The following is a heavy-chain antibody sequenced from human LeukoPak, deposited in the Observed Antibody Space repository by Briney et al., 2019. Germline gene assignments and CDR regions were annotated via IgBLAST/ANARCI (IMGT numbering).Heavy chain of an antibody. D-gene: IGHD1-26*01. Sequence: PGRSLRLSCAASGFTFSSYAMHWVRQAPGKGLEWVAVISYDGSNKYYADSVKGRFTISRDNSKNTLYLQMNSLRDEDTAVYYCATVLWGVGAQPFDYWGQGTLVTVSS. V-gene: IGHV3-30-3*01. CDR2: ISYDGSNK. CDR1: GFTFSSYA. CDR3: ATVLWGVGAQPFDY. J-gene: IGHJ4*02.